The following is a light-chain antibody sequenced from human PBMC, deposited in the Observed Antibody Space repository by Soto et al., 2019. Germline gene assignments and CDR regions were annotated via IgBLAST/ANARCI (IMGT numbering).Light chain of an antibody. CDR2: DVS. J-gene: IGKJ5*01. V-gene: IGKV3-20*01. Sequence: EIVLTQSPGTLSLSPGERASLSCRASQSVSSNYLAWYQQTSGQAPSLLIYDVSRRATGLPESFSGSGSATDFTPTINRLKPDYVALYYCQQYGYLITFGQGTRLEIK. CDR1: QSVSSNY. CDR3: QQYGYLIT.